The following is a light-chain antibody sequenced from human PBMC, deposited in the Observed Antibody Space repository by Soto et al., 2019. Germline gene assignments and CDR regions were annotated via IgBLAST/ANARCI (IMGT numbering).Light chain of an antibody. CDR1: SSDVGAYNY. J-gene: IGLJ1*01. Sequence: QSVLTQPASVSGSPGQSITISCTGTSSDVGAYNYVSWYQQHPGKAPKLMIYDVTNRPSGVSNRFSGSKSGYTASLTISGLQAEEEADYYCSSYTTSSPYVFGAGTKVTVL. CDR2: DVT. V-gene: IGLV2-14*03. CDR3: SSYTTSSPYV.